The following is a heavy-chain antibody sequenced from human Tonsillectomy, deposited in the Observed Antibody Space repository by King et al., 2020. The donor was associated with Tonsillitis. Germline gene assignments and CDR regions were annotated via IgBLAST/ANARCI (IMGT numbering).Heavy chain of an antibody. Sequence: VQLVESGGGVFQPGRSLRLSCAASGFTFSSYAMHWVRQAPGKGLEWLAIISYDGSDKYYADSVKGRFTISRDSSKNTLYLQMNSLRAEDTAVYYCAKDMRHNYYYGMDVWGQGTTVTVSS. CDR1: GFTFSSYA. J-gene: IGHJ6*02. CDR3: AKDMRHNYYYGMDV. CDR2: ISYDGSDK. V-gene: IGHV3-30*18. D-gene: IGHD2-2*01.